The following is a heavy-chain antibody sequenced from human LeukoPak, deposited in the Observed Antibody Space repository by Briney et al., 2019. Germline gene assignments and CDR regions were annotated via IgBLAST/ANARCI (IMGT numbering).Heavy chain of an antibody. CDR3: SRLHDNSGYYFFVGDY. CDR2: IGSKPYFGTT. D-gene: IGHD3-22*01. J-gene: IGHJ4*02. Sequence: GGSLRLSCTASGFTFGDYAVSWFRQAPGKGLEWVGFIGSKPYFGTTEYAASVTGRFTISRDDSESIAYLQMNSLKTEDTAVYYCSRLHDNSGYYFFVGDYWGQGTLVTVSS. CDR1: GFTFGDYA. V-gene: IGHV3-49*03.